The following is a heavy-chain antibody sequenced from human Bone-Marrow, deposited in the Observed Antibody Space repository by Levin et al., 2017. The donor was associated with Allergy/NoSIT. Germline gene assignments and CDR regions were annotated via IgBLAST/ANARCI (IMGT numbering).Heavy chain of an antibody. CDR1: GFIFRGYA. D-gene: IGHD5-12*01. J-gene: IGHJ5*02. CDR2: VSGTGGNT. V-gene: IGHV3-23*01. CDR3: AKGLESGYATFRS. Sequence: QAGGSLRLSCAASGFIFRGYAMNWVRQAPGKGLEWVSIVSGTGGNTYYADAVKGRFTISRDNSKATLFLQMTNLKAEDTAVYYCAKGLESGYATFRSWGQGTLVTVSS.